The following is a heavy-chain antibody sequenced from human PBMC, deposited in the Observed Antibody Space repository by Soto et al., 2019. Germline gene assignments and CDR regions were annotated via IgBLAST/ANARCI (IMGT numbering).Heavy chain of an antibody. D-gene: IGHD2-21*01. Sequence: QVQLVQSGAEVKKPGSSVKVSCKASGGTFSTYTINWVRQAPGRGLQWVGGIMPMFGTPTYAQEFQGRLTITADKSTGTVYFELSGLRDEDTAVYYCVRGPANSCGPHHFEHWGQGTQVTVSS. J-gene: IGHJ4*02. CDR1: GGTFSTYT. CDR2: IMPMFGTP. CDR3: VRGPANSCGPHHFEH. V-gene: IGHV1-69*06.